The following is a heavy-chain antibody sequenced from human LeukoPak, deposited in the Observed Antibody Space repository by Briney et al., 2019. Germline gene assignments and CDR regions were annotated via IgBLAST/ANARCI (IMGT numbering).Heavy chain of an antibody. CDR1: GGSFSGYY. D-gene: IGHD2-15*01. V-gene: IGHV4-34*01. J-gene: IGHJ6*04. CDR3: ARGRHPYCSGGSCYYYGMDV. CDR2: INHSGST. Sequence: ASETPSLTCAVYGGSFSGYYWSWIRQPPGKGLEWIGEINHSGSTNYNPSLKSRVTISVDTSKNQFSLKLSSVTAADTAVYYCARGRHPYCSGGSCYYYGMDVWGKGTTVTVSS.